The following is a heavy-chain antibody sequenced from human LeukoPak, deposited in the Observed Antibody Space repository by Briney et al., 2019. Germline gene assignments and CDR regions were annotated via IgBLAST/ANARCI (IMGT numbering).Heavy chain of an antibody. CDR3: AREGGAYDSSGYNIGDYFDY. J-gene: IGHJ4*02. D-gene: IGHD3-22*01. Sequence: PSETLSLTCTVTGDSISSSGNFWAWIRQPPGKGLEWIGNIYYSEITYSDPSLKSRLTISVDTSKNQFSLSLSSVTAADTAVYYCAREGGAYDSSGYNIGDYFDYWGQGTLVTVSS. V-gene: IGHV4-39*07. CDR2: IYYSEIT. CDR1: GDSISSSGNF.